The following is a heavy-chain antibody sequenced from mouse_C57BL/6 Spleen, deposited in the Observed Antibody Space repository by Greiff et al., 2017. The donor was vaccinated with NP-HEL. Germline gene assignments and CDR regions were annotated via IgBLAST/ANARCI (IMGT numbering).Heavy chain of an antibody. D-gene: IGHD2-2*01. CDR1: GYTFTDYY. J-gene: IGHJ4*01. Sequence: EVQLQQSGPVLVKPGASVKMSCKASGYTFTDYYMNWVKQSHGKSLEWIGVINPYNGGTSYNQKFKGKATLTVDKSSSTAYMELNSLTSEDSAVYYCASRDGYDGGYAMDYWGQGTSVTVSS. CDR3: ASRDGYDGGYAMDY. CDR2: INPYNGGT. V-gene: IGHV1-19*01.